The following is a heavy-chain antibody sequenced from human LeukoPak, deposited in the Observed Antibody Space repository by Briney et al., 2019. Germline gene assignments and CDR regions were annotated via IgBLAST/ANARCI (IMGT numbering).Heavy chain of an antibody. CDR1: GFTFDDYA. V-gene: IGHV3-9*01. J-gene: IGHJ6*02. Sequence: GGSLRLSCAASGFTFDDYAMHWVRQAPGKGLEGVSGISWNSGSIGYADSVKGRFTISRDNAKNSLYLQMNSLRAEDTALYYCAKGVGYSSSWYHYYYGMDVWGQGTTVTVSS. CDR2: ISWNSGSI. D-gene: IGHD6-13*01. CDR3: AKGVGYSSSWYHYYYGMDV.